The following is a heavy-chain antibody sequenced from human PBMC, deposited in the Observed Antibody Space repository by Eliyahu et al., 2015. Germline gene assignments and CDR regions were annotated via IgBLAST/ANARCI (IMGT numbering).Heavy chain of an antibody. Sequence: EVQLLESGGGLVQPGGSLRLSCAAXGXTFSSYAMXWXRQAPGKGLEGVSAIDGTGDRTYNAASVKGRFTISRDNSKNTLYLQMNSLRVEDTAIYYCAKDRSLLWFGELSYWGQGTLVTVSS. J-gene: IGHJ4*02. CDR2: IDGTGDRT. CDR3: AKDRSLLWFGELSY. CDR1: GXTFSSYA. D-gene: IGHD3-10*01. V-gene: IGHV3-23*01.